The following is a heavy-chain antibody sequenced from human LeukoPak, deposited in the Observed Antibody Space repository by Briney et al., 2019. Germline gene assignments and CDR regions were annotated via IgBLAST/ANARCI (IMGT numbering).Heavy chain of an antibody. J-gene: IGHJ4*02. Sequence: SETLSLTCAVYGGSFSGYYWSWIRQPPGKGLEWIGEINHSGSTNYNPSLKSRVTMSVDTSKNQFSLKLSSVTAADTAVYYCARGGRGEDIVVVVAATDFDYWGQGTLVTVSS. CDR2: INHSGST. V-gene: IGHV4-34*01. CDR3: ARGGRGEDIVVVVAATDFDY. CDR1: GGSFSGYY. D-gene: IGHD2-15*01.